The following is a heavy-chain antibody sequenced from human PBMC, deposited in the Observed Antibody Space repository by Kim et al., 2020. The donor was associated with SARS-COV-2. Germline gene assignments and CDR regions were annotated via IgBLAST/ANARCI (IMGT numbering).Heavy chain of an antibody. D-gene: IGHD3-10*01. V-gene: IGHV1-69*13. Sequence: SVKVSCKASGGTFSSYAISWVRQAPGQGLEWMGGIIPIFGTANYAQKFQGRVTITADESTSTAYMELSSLRSEDTAVYYCARPPLYGEYYYGMDVWGQGTTVTVSS. J-gene: IGHJ6*02. CDR1: GGTFSSYA. CDR3: ARPPLYGEYYYGMDV. CDR2: IIPIFGTA.